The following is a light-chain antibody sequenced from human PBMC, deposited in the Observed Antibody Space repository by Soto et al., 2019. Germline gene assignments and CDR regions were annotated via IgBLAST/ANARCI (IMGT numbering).Light chain of an antibody. CDR3: ASWDDSLSGYV. J-gene: IGLJ1*01. CDR1: TSNILRNY. V-gene: IGLV1-47*01. Sequence: QSVLTQPPSASGNPGQRLTISCSGTTSNILRNYVYWYRQLPGTAPRLLLALNDQRPSAVPDRFSGSKSGTSASLAISGLRSEDEADYYCASWDDSLSGYVFGTGTKLTLL. CDR2: LND.